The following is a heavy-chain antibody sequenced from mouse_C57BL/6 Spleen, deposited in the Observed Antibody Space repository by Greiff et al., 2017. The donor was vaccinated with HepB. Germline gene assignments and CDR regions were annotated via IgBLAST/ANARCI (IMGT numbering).Heavy chain of an antibody. D-gene: IGHD1-1*01. CDR3: ARFTTVVAGAMDY. Sequence: QVQLKQSGPELVKPGASVKISCKASGYAFSSSWMNWVKQRPGKGLEWIGRIYPGDGDTNYNGKFKGKATLTADKSSSTAYMQLSSLTSEDSAVYFCARFTTVVAGAMDYWGQGTSVTVSS. CDR1: GYAFSSSW. V-gene: IGHV1-82*01. J-gene: IGHJ4*01. CDR2: IYPGDGDT.